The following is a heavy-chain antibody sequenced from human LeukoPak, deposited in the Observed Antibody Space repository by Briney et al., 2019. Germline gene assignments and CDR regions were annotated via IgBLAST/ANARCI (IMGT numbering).Heavy chain of an antibody. CDR3: ARVPRIAAAGTNDAFDI. CDR1: GYTFTSYY. J-gene: IGHJ3*02. Sequence: ASVKVSCKASGYTFTSYYMHWVRQAPGQGLEWMGIINPSGGSTSYAQKFQGRVTMTRDTSTSTVYMELSSLRSEDTAVYYCARVPRIAAAGTNDAFDIWGQGTMVTVSS. CDR2: INPSGGST. D-gene: IGHD6-13*01. V-gene: IGHV1-46*01.